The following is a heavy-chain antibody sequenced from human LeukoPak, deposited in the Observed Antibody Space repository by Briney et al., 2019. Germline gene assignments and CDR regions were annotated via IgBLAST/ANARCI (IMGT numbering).Heavy chain of an antibody. D-gene: IGHD3-22*01. CDR1: GFTFSDYA. V-gene: IGHV3-23*01. Sequence: GGSLTLSCAVSGFTFSDYAMCWGCQGPRKGLQLVSAISGSGGSTYYADSVKGRFTISRDNSKNTLYLQMTSLRAEDTAVYYCAKADYYDSSGPSAFDYWGQGTLVTVSS. CDR2: ISGSGGST. CDR3: AKADYYDSSGPSAFDY. J-gene: IGHJ4*02.